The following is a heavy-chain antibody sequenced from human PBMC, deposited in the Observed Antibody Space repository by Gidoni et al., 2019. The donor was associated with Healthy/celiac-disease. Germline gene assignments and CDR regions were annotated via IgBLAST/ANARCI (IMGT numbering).Heavy chain of an antibody. CDR1: GFNSDDFA. CDR3: IKDVGAGRFF. CDR2: ITWNSDRA. J-gene: IGHJ1*01. V-gene: IGHV3-9*02. D-gene: IGHD2-15*01. Sequence: EEQLVESGGGLVQPGRSLRLSCHAPGFNSDDFAMLWVRQPPGKGLAWVSGITWNSDRAAYADAVKGRFTVSRDNAKNSLYLQIEKVRPEDTALYHCIKDVGAGRFFWGRGTLVTVSS.